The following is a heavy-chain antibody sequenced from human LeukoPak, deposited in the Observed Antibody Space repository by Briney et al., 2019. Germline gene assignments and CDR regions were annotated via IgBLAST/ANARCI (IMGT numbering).Heavy chain of an antibody. CDR2: IHTYNGHT. CDR3: ASVRLGELSYYAFDI. V-gene: IGHV1-18*01. J-gene: IGHJ3*02. Sequence: ASVKVSCKSSGYTFNSYGITWVRQAAGQGLEWLGWIHTYNGHTNYAQKLQGRVTMTTDTSTSTAYMELRSLRSDDTAVYYCASVRLGELSYYAFDIWGQGTMVTVSS. CDR1: GYTFNSYG. D-gene: IGHD3-16*02.